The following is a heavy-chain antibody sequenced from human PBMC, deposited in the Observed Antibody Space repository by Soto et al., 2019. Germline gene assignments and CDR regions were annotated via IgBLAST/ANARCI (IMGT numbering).Heavy chain of an antibody. J-gene: IGHJ3*02. CDR1: GGSISSYY. CDR2: IYTSGST. D-gene: IGHD2-15*01. V-gene: IGHV4-4*07. CDR3: ARNEPPRCSGGSCYPDGDAFDI. Sequence: SETLSLTCTVSGGSISSYYWSWIRQPAGKGLEWIGRIYTSGSTNYNPSLKSRVTMSVDTSKNQFSLKLSSVTAADTAVYYCARNEPPRCSGGSCYPDGDAFDIWGQGTMVTVSS.